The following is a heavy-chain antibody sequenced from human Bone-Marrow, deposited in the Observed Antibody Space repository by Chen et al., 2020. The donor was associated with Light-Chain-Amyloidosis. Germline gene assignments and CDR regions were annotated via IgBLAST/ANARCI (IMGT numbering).Heavy chain of an antibody. Sequence: QVQLVQSGAAVKKPGASVKVSCEASGYTFTGYHMHWVRQAPGQGLELMGWINPNSDSTIYAQKFQGRVTMTRDTSISTVYMELSRLRSDDTAVYYCARGLHCSNTNCYLEFYYNAMDVWGQGTTVTVSS. CDR2: INPNSDST. D-gene: IGHD2-2*01. CDR1: GYTFTGYH. J-gene: IGHJ6*02. CDR3: ARGLHCSNTNCYLEFYYNAMDV. V-gene: IGHV1-2*02.